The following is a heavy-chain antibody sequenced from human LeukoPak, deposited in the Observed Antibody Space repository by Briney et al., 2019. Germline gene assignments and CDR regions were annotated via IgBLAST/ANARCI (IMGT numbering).Heavy chain of an antibody. J-gene: IGHJ4*02. CDR3: ARGGDGDILTGLVFDY. CDR2: FSAYNGNT. CDR1: GYRFTSYG. V-gene: IGHV1-18*01. D-gene: IGHD3-9*01. Sequence: ASVKVSSKASGYRFTSYGISWVRQAPGQGLEWMGWFSAYNGNTNYAQKLQGRVTMTTDTSTSTAYMELRSLRSDDTAVYYCARGGDGDILTGLVFDYWGQGTLVTVSS.